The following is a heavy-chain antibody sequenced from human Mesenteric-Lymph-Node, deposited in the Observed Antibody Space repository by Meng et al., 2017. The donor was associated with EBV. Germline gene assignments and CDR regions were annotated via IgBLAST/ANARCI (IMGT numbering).Heavy chain of an antibody. CDR2: INHSGVA. CDR3: ASRGDGIYSNYDWFDR. J-gene: IGHJ5*02. Sequence: QWQLQQWGAGLLKPSETLSLTCGVYGGSFSGYYWRWIRQPPGKGLEWIGEINHSGVASYNPSLRSRVTISLDTSKNQFSLKLNSVTAADTAVYYCASRGDGIYSNYDWFDRWGQGTLVTVSS. V-gene: IGHV4-34*01. CDR1: GGSFSGYY. D-gene: IGHD4-11*01.